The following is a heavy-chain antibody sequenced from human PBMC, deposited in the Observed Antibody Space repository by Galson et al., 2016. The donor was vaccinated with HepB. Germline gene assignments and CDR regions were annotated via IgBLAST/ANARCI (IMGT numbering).Heavy chain of an antibody. Sequence: SETLSLTCTVSGGFIRSYYWSWIRQPPGKGLEWLGYIYYSGSANYNPSLMSRVTISVDSSKNQFSLKLSSVTAADTAVYFCARGASSSSYGSRWFDPWGQGILVTVSS. CDR3: ARGASSSSYGSRWFDP. J-gene: IGHJ5*02. CDR1: GGFIRSYY. D-gene: IGHD6-6*01. CDR2: IYYSGSA. V-gene: IGHV4-59*01.